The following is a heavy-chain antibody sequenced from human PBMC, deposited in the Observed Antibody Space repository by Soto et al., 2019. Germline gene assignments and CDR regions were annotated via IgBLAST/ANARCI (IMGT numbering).Heavy chain of an antibody. V-gene: IGHV4-34*01. CDR1: GGSFSSYN. D-gene: IGHD6-25*01. CDR2: INHSGST. Sequence: SETLSLTCAVYGGSFSSYNWGWVRQPPGKGLEWIGEINHSGSTNYNPSLKSRVTISVDKSKNQFSLKLSSVTAADTAVYYCARQQGLVFDYWGQGTLVTVSS. CDR3: ARQQGLVFDY. J-gene: IGHJ4*02.